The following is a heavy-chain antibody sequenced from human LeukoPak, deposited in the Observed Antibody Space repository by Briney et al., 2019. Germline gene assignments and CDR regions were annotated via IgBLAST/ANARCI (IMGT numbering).Heavy chain of an antibody. D-gene: IGHD3-16*02. CDR3: ARMGGWDYVWGNYRGDAFDI. Sequence: PSETLSLTCTVSGYSISSGYYWGWIRQPPGQGLEWIGSIYYSGSTYHNPSLKSRVTISVDTSKNQFSLKLSSVTAADTAVYYCARMGGWDYVWGNYRGDAFDIWGQGTMVTVSS. V-gene: IGHV4-38-2*02. CDR1: GYSISSGYY. J-gene: IGHJ3*02. CDR2: IYYSGST.